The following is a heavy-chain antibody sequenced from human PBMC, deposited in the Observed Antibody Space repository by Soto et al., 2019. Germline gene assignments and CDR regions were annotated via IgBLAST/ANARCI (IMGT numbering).Heavy chain of an antibody. CDR3: ERHDDHRGVYDY. V-gene: IGHV4-59*08. Sequence: SETLSLTCTVPGGSISGYYWIWMRQPPGKGLEWIGYIYNSGSTNYNPALKSRVTISVDTSKNQFSLKLSSVTAADTAVYYCERHDDHRGVYDYWGQGTLVIVSA. CDR2: IYNSGST. D-gene: IGHD2-8*01. CDR1: GGSISGYY. J-gene: IGHJ4*02.